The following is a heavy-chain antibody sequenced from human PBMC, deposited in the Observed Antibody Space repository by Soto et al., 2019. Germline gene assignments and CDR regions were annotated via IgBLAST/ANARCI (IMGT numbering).Heavy chain of an antibody. CDR2: IGTAGDT. CDR3: ARGGGRYGMDV. J-gene: IGHJ6*02. D-gene: IGHD1-20*01. CDR1: GFTFSSYD. Sequence: GGSLRLSWAASGFTFSSYDMHWVRQATGKGLEWVSAIGTAGDTYYPGSVKGRFTISRENAKNSLYLQMNSLRAGDTAVYYCARGGGRYGMDVWGQGTTVTVSS. V-gene: IGHV3-13*01.